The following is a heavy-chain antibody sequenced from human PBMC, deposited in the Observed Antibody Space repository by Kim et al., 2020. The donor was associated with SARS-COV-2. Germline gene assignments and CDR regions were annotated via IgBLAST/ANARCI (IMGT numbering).Heavy chain of an antibody. J-gene: IGHJ4*02. D-gene: IGHD1-26*01. CDR1: GYTLTELP. CDR3: GVGGTVGFYF. V-gene: IGHV1-24*01. CDR2: FDPEDGET. Sequence: ASVKVSCNVSGYTLTELPMHWVRQAPGKGLEWMGGFDPEDGETNYAQKFHGRVTMTEDTSTDTAYMELSSLGSEDTAVYYCGVGGTVGFYFWGQGTLVTVSS.